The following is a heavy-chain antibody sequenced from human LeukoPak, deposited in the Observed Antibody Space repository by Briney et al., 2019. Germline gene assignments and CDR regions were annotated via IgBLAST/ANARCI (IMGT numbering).Heavy chain of an antibody. CDR2: VFHNGNSATT. CDR1: GGSILNDYW. CDR3: ARNTVYCMDV. J-gene: IGHJ6*02. Sequence: SGTLSLTCAVSGGSILNDYWWSWVRQPPGKGLEWIGEVFHNGNSATTTYNLSLKSRVTISVDKSKNHLSLNLNSVTAADTAVYYCARNTVYCMDVWGQGTTVTVSS. V-gene: IGHV4-4*02.